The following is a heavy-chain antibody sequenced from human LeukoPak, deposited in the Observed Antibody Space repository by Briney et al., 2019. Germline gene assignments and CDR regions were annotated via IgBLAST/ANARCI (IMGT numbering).Heavy chain of an antibody. CDR3: ASPRSSGDFWRGFGGFDY. J-gene: IGHJ4*02. Sequence: SETLSLTCTVSGGSISSGGYYWSWIRQPPGKGLEWIGSIYYSGSTYYNPSLKSRVTISVDTSKNQFSLKLSSVTAADTAVYYCASPRSSGDFWRGFGGFDYWGQGTLVTVSP. CDR1: GGSISSGGYY. D-gene: IGHD3-3*01. V-gene: IGHV4-39*01. CDR2: IYYSGST.